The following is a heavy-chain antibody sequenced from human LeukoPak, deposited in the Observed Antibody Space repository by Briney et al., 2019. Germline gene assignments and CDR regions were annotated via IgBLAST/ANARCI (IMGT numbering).Heavy chain of an antibody. J-gene: IGHJ4*02. CDR3: SYRGYYFDY. D-gene: IGHD1-14*01. CDR1: GGSVRSSDYY. CDR2: MYYSGST. V-gene: IGHV4-39*01. Sequence: SETLSLTCTVSGGSVRSSDYYWGWIRQPPGKGLEWIGSMYYSGSTYYNPSLKSRVTISVDTSKSRFSLKLSSVTAADTAVYYCSYRGYYFDYWGQGTLVTVSS.